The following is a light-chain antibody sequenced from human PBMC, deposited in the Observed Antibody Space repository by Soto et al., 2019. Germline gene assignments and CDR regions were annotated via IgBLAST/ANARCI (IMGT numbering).Light chain of an antibody. Sequence: EIVMTESPATLSVSPGERAILSCRAGQHIGSNLAWYQQKPGHAPRLLIYGASTRATGIPARFSDSGSGTEFTLTISSLQSEDFAVYYCQQYNNWCRTFGQGTTVDIK. CDR1: QHIGSN. V-gene: IGKV3-15*01. CDR2: GAS. J-gene: IGKJ1*01. CDR3: QQYNNWCRT.